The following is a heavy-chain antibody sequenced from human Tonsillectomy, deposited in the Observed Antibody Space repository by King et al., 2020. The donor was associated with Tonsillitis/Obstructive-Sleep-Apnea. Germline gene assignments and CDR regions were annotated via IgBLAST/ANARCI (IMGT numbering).Heavy chain of an antibody. CDR3: ARDLPIVVIPAAIKGCFDY. J-gene: IGHJ4*02. D-gene: IGHD2-2*02. CDR1: GFTFSSYA. CDR2: ISYDGSNE. Sequence: QVQLVESGGGLVQPGRSLRLSCAASGFTFSSYAMHWVRQAPGKGLEWVAVISYDGSNEYYADSVKGRFTISRDNSKNTLYLQMNSLRAEDTAVYYCARDLPIVVIPAAIKGCFDYWGQGTLVTVSS. V-gene: IGHV3-30*04.